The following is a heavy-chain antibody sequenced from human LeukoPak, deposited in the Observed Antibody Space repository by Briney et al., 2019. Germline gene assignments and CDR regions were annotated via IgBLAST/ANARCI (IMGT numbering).Heavy chain of an antibody. CDR1: GYTFTDYY. J-gene: IGHJ5*02. V-gene: IGHV1-2*02. CDR3: ARADFIDAGPYVIAP. CDR2: INTKTGRT. D-gene: IGHD3-3*01. Sequence: VASVRVSCKTSGYTFTDYYIHWVRQAPGQGLEWMGWINTKTGRTSFARTFQGRVTLTKDPSTTTVYMDMAWLTSDDTAIYFCARADFIDAGPYVIAPWGQGTLVTVSS.